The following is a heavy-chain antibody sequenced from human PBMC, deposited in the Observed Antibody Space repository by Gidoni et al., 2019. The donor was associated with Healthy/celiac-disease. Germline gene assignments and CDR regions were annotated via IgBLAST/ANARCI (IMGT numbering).Heavy chain of an antibody. CDR2: IYTSGST. V-gene: IGHV4-61*02. CDR1: GGSISSGSYY. Sequence: QVKLQESGPGLVKPSQTLSLTCTVSGGSISSGSYYWSWIRQPAGKGLEWIGRIYTSGSTNYNPSLKSRVTISVDTSKNQFSLKLSSVTAADTAVYYCARDSHLNTAMGEYYMDVWGKGTTVTVSS. CDR3: ARDSHLNTAMGEYYMDV. J-gene: IGHJ6*03. D-gene: IGHD5-18*01.